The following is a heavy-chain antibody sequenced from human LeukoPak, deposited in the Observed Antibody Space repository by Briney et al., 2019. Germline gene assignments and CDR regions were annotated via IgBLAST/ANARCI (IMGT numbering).Heavy chain of an antibody. D-gene: IGHD3-9*01. J-gene: IGHJ5*02. CDR1: GGSIGNFY. Sequence: SETLSLTCTVSGGSIGNFYWNWIRQPAGKGLEWIGRIFTTGSTNYNPSLKSRVTMSVATSKNQLSLRLSSVTAADTAVYYCARHRFIRYFDWPYFGDNWFDPWGQGTLVTVSS. CDR2: IFTTGST. V-gene: IGHV4-4*07. CDR3: ARHRFIRYFDWPYFGDNWFDP.